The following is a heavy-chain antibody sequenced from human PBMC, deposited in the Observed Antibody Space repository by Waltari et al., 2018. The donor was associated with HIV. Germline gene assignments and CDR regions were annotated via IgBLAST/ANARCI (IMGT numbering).Heavy chain of an antibody. CDR2: IYHSGST. V-gene: IGHV4-38-2*02. D-gene: IGHD3-10*01. Sequence: QVQLQESGPGLVKPSETLSLTCAVSGYSISSGYYWGWIRQPPGKGLEWIGSIYHSGSTYYNPSLKSRVTISVDTSKNQFSLKLSSVTAADTAVYYCARDRPYGSGSYRGVYFDYWGQGTLVTVSS. CDR3: ARDRPYGSGSYRGVYFDY. CDR1: GYSISSGYY. J-gene: IGHJ4*02.